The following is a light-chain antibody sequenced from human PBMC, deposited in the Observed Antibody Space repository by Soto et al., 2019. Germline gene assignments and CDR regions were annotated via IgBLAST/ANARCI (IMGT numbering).Light chain of an antibody. CDR2: DAS. CDR1: QDISNY. V-gene: IGKV1-33*01. J-gene: IGKJ3*01. CDR3: QQYDNRPVT. Sequence: DLQMTQSPSSLSASVGDRVTITCQASQDISNYLNWYQQKPGKAPKLLIYDASNLETGVPSRFSGSGSGTDFTFTISSLQPEDIATYYCQQYDNRPVTFGPGTKVDIK.